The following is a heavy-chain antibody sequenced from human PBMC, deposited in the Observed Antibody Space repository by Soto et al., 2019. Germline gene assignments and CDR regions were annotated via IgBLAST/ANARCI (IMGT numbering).Heavy chain of an antibody. J-gene: IGHJ6*02. V-gene: IGHV4-31*03. D-gene: IGHD5-18*01. Sequence: SETLSLTCTVSGASISCGGYYWSWIRQHPGKGLEWIGYIYYSGSTYYNPSLKSRVTISVDTSKNQFSLKLSSVTAADTAVYYFARVKVSYSQNYYYYGMDVWGQGTTVTVSS. CDR2: IYYSGST. CDR1: GASISCGGYY. CDR3: ARVKVSYSQNYYYYGMDV.